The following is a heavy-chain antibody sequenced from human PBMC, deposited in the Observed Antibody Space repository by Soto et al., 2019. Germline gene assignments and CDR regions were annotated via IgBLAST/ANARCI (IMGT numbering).Heavy chain of an antibody. D-gene: IGHD6-25*01. CDR2: ISYDGSNK. Sequence: QVQLVESGGGVVQPGRSLRLSCAASGFTFSSYAMHWVRQAPGKGLEWVAVISYDGSNKYYADSVKGRFTISRDNSKNPLYLQMNSLRAADTAVYYCARDSSGTYYFDYGGQGTLDTVSS. V-gene: IGHV3-30-3*01. J-gene: IGHJ4*02. CDR1: GFTFSSYA. CDR3: ARDSSGTYYFDY.